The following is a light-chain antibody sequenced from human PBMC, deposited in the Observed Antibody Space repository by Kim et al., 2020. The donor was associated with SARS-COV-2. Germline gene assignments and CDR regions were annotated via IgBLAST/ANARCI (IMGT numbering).Light chain of an antibody. V-gene: IGKV3D-15*01. CDR3: HQYDSWPPWT. CDR1: QSVSRN. Sequence: EIVMTQSPATLSVSPGERATLSCGASQSVSRNLAWYQQKPGQAPRLLIYGASTRATGIPARFSGSGSGTEFTLTISSVQSEDLAVYYCHQYDSWPPWTFGQGTKLEI. J-gene: IGKJ1*01. CDR2: GAS.